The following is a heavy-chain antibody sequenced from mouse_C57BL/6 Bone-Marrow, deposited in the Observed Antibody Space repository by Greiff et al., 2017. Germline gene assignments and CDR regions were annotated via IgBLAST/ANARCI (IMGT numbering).Heavy chain of an antibody. J-gene: IGHJ2*01. V-gene: IGHV1-52*01. D-gene: IGHD1-2*01. CDR3: ARQWGRLDY. CDR1: GYTFTSYW. Sequence: LVRPGSSVKLSCKASGYTFTSYWMHWVKQRPIQGLEWIGNIDPSDSETHYNQKFKDKATLTVDKSSSTAYMQLSSLTSEDSAVYYCARQWGRLDYWGQGTTLTVSS. CDR2: IDPSDSET.